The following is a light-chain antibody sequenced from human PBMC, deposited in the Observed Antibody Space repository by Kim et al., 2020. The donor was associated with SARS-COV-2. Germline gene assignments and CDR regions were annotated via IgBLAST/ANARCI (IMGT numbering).Light chain of an antibody. J-gene: IGKJ2*01. CDR3: QQYGTSPRT. V-gene: IGKV3-20*01. CDR1: SSNY. CDR2: GAS. Sequence: SSNYLAWYQQKPGQAPRLLIYGASSRATGIPDRFSGSGSGTDFTLTISRLEPEDFAVYYCQQYGTSPRTFGPGTKLEI.